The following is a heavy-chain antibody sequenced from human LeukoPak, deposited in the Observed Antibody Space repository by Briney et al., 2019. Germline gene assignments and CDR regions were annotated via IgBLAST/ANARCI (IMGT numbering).Heavy chain of an antibody. CDR3: ANDQYSSSSGDFDY. CDR1: GFTFSSYG. J-gene: IGHJ4*02. D-gene: IGHD6-6*01. CDR2: IRYDGSNK. Sequence: GGSLRLSCAASGFTFSSYGMHWVRQAPGKGLEWVAFIRYDGSNKYYADSVKGRFTISRDNSKNTLFLQMNSLRAEDTAVYYCANDQYSSSSGDFDYWGQGTLVTVSS. V-gene: IGHV3-30*02.